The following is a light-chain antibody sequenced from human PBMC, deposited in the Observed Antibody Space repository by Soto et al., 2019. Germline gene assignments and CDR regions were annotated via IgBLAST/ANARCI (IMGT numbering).Light chain of an antibody. V-gene: IGLV2-14*01. CDR2: NVS. Sequence: QSALTQPASVSGSPGQSITISCTGTSSDVGGYNYVSWYQQHPGKAPKLMIYNVSNRPSGVSNRFSGSKSGTTAFLTISGRQAEDDDDYYCSSYTSSSTLVFGGGTKVTVL. J-gene: IGLJ2*01. CDR1: SSDVGGYNY. CDR3: SSYTSSSTLV.